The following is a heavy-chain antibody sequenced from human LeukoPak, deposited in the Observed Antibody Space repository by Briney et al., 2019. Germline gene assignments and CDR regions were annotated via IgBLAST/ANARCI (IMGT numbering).Heavy chain of an antibody. Sequence: PSETLSLTCTVSGGSISGYYWSWIRQSPEKGQEWIGYIYYSGSTNYNPSLKSRVTISLDTSRNHFSLKLTSVTAADTAFYYCARATYTSTWSKIDSCGQGILVTVSS. CDR1: GGSISGYY. D-gene: IGHD6-6*01. V-gene: IGHV4-59*01. CDR3: ARATYTSTWSKIDS. CDR2: IYYSGST. J-gene: IGHJ4*02.